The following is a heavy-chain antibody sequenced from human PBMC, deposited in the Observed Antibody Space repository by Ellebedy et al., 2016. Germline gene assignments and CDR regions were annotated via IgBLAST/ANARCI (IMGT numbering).Heavy chain of an antibody. CDR3: RQGHYANY. D-gene: IGHD4-17*01. J-gene: IGHJ4*02. Sequence: GGSLRLXXVASGFTFGNFFMTWVRQAPGKGLEWVSTISGAGTNTYFADSVRGRFTISRDNSANTLYLHMSSLRAEDTAVYYCRQGHYANYWGQGTLVTVSS. CDR1: GFTFGNFF. CDR2: ISGAGTNT. V-gene: IGHV3-23*01.